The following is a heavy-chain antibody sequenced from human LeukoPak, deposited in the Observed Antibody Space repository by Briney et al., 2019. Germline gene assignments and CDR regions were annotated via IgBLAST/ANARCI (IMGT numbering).Heavy chain of an antibody. V-gene: IGHV2-5*02. J-gene: IGHJ4*02. D-gene: IGHD2-2*01. Sequence: SGPTLVKPTQTLTLTCTFSGFSLSTPGGGVAWIRQPPGKALEWLSLIYWDDDKRYSPSVKSRLTITKDTSKNQVVLTMSNMDPVDTATYFCAHRRRYQFDYWGQGTLVTVSS. CDR1: GFSLSTPGGG. CDR3: AHRRRYQFDY. CDR2: IYWDDDK.